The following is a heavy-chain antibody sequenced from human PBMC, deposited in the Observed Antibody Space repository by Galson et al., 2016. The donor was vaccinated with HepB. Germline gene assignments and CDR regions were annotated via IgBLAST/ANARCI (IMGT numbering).Heavy chain of an antibody. CDR2: IIPIFGTA. CDR3: ARSLGTDTDFQH. Sequence: SCKASGGTFSSYAISWVRQAPGQGLEWMGRIIPIFGTANYAQKFQGRVTITADESTSTAYMELSSLRSEDTAVYYCARSLGTDTDFQHWGQGTLVTVSS. V-gene: IGHV1-69*01. CDR1: GGTFSSYA. J-gene: IGHJ1*01. D-gene: IGHD7-27*01.